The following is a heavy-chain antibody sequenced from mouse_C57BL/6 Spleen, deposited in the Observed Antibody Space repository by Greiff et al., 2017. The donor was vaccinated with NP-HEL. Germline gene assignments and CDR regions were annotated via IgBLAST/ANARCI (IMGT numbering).Heavy chain of an antibody. CDR1: GYTFTDYY. J-gene: IGHJ2*01. CDR2: INPNNGGT. D-gene: IGHD1-1*01. V-gene: IGHV1-26*01. Sequence: EVQLQQSGPELVKPGASVKISCKASGYTFTDYYMNWVKQSHGKSLEWIGDINPNNGGTSYNQKFKGKATLTVDKSSSTAYMELRSLTSEDSAVYYCARGRCTTVVAHFDYWGQGTTLTVSS. CDR3: ARGRCTTVVAHFDY.